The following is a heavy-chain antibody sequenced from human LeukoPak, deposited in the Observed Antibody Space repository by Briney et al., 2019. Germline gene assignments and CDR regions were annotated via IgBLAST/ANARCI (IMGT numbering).Heavy chain of an antibody. CDR2: INHSGST. CDR1: GGSFSGYY. J-gene: IGHJ4*02. CDR3: ARGVAVFDY. Sequence: PSETLSLTCAVYGGSFSGYYWSWIRQRPGKGLEWIGEINHSGSTNYNPSLKSRVTISVDTSKNQFSLKLSSVTAADTAVYYCARGVAVFDYWGQGTLVTVSS. V-gene: IGHV4-34*01.